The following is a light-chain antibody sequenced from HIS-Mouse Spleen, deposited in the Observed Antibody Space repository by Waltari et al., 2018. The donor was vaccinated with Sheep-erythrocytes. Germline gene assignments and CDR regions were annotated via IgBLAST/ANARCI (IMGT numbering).Light chain of an antibody. J-gene: IGLJ1*01. CDR1: SSDVGGYNY. CDR2: DVS. V-gene: IGLV2-14*03. Sequence: QSALTQPASVSGSPGQSITISCTGTSSDVGGYNYASWYQQHPGKAPKLMIYDVSNRPSGVSNRFSGSKSGNTASLTISGLQAEDEADYYCCSYAGSYNHVFATGTKVTVL. CDR3: CSYAGSYNHV.